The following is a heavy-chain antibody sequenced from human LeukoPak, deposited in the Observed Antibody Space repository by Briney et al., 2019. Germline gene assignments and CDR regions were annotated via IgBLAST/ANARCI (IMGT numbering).Heavy chain of an antibody. CDR1: GFPFSSYS. Sequence: QPGGSLRLSCAASGFPFSSYSMTWVRQAPGKGLEWVANIKPDGTTKFYVDSVKGRFTISRDNVLNSLYLQMNSLRAEDTAIYYCARSIPYGTTWYGRSDYWGQGTLVTVSS. CDR2: IKPDGTTK. D-gene: IGHD6-13*01. J-gene: IGHJ4*02. V-gene: IGHV3-7*03. CDR3: ARSIPYGTTWYGRSDY.